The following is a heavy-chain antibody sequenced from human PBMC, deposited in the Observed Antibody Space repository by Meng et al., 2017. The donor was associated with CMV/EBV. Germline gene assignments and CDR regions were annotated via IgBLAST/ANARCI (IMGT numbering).Heavy chain of an antibody. V-gene: IGHV1-46*01. CDR2: INPSGGST. CDR3: ARPTRGGAFDI. CDR1: GYTFTSYY. D-gene: IGHD1-26*01. Sequence: ASVKVSCKASGYTFTSYYMHWVRQAPGQGLEWMGIINPSGGSTSYAQKFQGRVTMTRDTSTSTAYMELSSLRSEDTAVYYCARPTRGGAFDIWGQGTMVTVSS. J-gene: IGHJ3*02.